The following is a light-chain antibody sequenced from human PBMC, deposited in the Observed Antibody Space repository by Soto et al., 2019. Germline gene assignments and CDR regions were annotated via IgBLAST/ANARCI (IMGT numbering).Light chain of an antibody. Sequence: EVVMTQSPATLSVSPGETAALSCRASQGVGSALAWYQQKPGQAPRLRIYAASTRATGIPARFSGIWSGIEFSLTISSVQSDDLAVYYCQQYNNWPPLTFGGGTKVEIK. V-gene: IGKV3-15*01. CDR1: QGVGSA. CDR2: AAS. J-gene: IGKJ4*01. CDR3: QQYNNWPPLT.